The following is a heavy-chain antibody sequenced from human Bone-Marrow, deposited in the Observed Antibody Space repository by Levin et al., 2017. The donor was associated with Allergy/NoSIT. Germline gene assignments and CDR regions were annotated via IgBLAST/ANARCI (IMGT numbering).Heavy chain of an antibody. CDR2: IKQDGSEK. V-gene: IGHV3-7*01. J-gene: IGHJ6*02. D-gene: IGHD2-15*01. CDR3: ARAGPSVEDIVVVVAATPASRSGGRYYYYGMDV. Sequence: GGSLRLSCAASGFTFSSYWMSWVRQAPGKGLEWVANIKQDGSEKYYVDSVKGRFTISRDNAKNSLYLQMNSLRAEDTAVYYCARAGPSVEDIVVVVAATPASRSGGRYYYYGMDVWGQGTTVTVSS. CDR1: GFTFSSYW.